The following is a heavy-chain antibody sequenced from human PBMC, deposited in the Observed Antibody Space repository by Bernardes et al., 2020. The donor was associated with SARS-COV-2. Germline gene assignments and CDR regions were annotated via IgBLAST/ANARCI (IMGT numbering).Heavy chain of an antibody. CDR2: ISAYNGNT. CDR1: GYTFITSA. V-gene: IGHV1-18*01. CDR3: ARDHWLLPHS. D-gene: IGHD3-10*01. Sequence: ASVKVSCKASGYTFITSAISWVRQAPGQGLQWMGYISAYNGNTHYAQKFQGRLTMTTDTSTSTAYMELRSLRSDDTAMYYCARDHWLLPHSWGQGTLVTVSS. J-gene: IGHJ4*02.